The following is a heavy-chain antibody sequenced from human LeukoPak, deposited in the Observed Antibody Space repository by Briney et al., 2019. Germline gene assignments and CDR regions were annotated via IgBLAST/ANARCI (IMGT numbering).Heavy chain of an antibody. CDR2: IGTSSSTI. Sequence: GGSLRLSCAASGFTFSSYSMNWVRQAPGKGLEWVSYIGTSSSTIYYADSVKGRFTISRDNARNSLYLQMSSLRDEDTAVYYCARHDYGGNSGDYWGQGTLVTVSS. J-gene: IGHJ4*02. D-gene: IGHD4-23*01. CDR3: ARHDYGGNSGDY. V-gene: IGHV3-48*02. CDR1: GFTFSSYS.